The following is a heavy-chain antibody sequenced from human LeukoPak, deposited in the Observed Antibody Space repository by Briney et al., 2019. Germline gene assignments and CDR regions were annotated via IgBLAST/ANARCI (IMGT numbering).Heavy chain of an antibody. V-gene: IGHV4-59*01. CDR2: ICYSGST. J-gene: IGHJ2*01. Sequence: SETLSLTCTVSGGSISSYYWSWIRQPPGKGLEWLGYICYSGSTNYNPSLKSRVTISVDTSKNQFSLKLSSVTAADTAVYYCARRGLSYLLARGYFDLWGRGTLVTVSS. D-gene: IGHD1-26*01. CDR3: ARRGLSYLLARGYFDL. CDR1: GGSISSYY.